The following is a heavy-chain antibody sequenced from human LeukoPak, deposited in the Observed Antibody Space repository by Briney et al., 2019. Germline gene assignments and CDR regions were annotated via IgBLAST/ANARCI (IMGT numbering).Heavy chain of an antibody. CDR2: ISSSSSLI. CDR3: AKVGRSTTPGY. CDR1: GFTFSSSD. D-gene: IGHD6-13*01. Sequence: PGGSLRLSCAASGFTFSSSDMDWVRQAPGKGLEWVASISSSSSLIYYTDSVKGRFTISRDNAKNSLYLQMNSLRAEDTAVYFCAKVGRSTTPGYWGQGTLVTVSS. V-gene: IGHV3-21*01. J-gene: IGHJ4*02.